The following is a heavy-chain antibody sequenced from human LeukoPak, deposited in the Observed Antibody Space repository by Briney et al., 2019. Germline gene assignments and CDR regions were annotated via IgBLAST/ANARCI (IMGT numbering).Heavy chain of an antibody. CDR3: ARVFGVVINNWFDP. CDR1: GYTFTSYG. Sequence: ASVKVSCKASGYTFTSYGISWVRQAPGQGLEWMGWISAYNGNTNYAQKLQGRVTMTTDTSTSTAYMELRSLRSDDTAVYYCARVFGVVINNWFDPWGQGPRSPSPQ. V-gene: IGHV1-18*01. CDR2: ISAYNGNT. D-gene: IGHD3-3*01. J-gene: IGHJ5*02.